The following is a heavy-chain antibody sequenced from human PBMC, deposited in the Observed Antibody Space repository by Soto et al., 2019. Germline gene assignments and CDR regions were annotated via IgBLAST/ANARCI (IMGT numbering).Heavy chain of an antibody. CDR3: ARLGAYYQSLDP. V-gene: IGHV4-39*01. CDR1: DGSISSSSYY. Sequence: SETLSLTCTVSDGSISSSSYYWGWIRQPPGKGLEWIGSIYYSGSTYYNPSLKSRVTISVDTSKNQFSLKLSSVTASDTAVYFCARLGAYYQSLDPWGQGTVVTVSS. J-gene: IGHJ5*02. CDR2: IYYSGST. D-gene: IGHD2-21*01.